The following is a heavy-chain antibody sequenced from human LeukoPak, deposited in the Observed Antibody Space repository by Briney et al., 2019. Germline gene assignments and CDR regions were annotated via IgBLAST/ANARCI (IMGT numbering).Heavy chain of an antibody. CDR2: IYYSGST. J-gene: IGHJ4*02. D-gene: IGHD3-16*01. Sequence: SETLSLTCTVSGGSISSYYWSWIRQPPGKGLEWIGYIYYSGSTNYNPSLKSRVTISVGTSKNQFSLKLSSVTAADTAVYYCAGRRRLDAFDIWGQGTLVTVSS. CDR1: GGSISSYY. CDR3: AGRRRLDAFDI. V-gene: IGHV4-59*01.